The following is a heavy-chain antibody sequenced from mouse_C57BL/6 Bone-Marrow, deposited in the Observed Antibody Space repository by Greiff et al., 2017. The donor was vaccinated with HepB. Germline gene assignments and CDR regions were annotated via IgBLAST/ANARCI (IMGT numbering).Heavy chain of an antibody. V-gene: IGHV14-4*01. J-gene: IGHJ2*01. D-gene: IGHD2-4*01. Sequence: VQLQQSGAELVRPGASVKLSCTASGFNINGYYMHWVKQRPEQGLEWIGWIVPENGDTEYASKFKGKATITADTSSNTAYLQLSSLTSEATAVYYASYYDEDYWGQGTTLTVSA. CDR2: IVPENGDT. CDR3: SYYDEDY. CDR1: GFNINGYY.